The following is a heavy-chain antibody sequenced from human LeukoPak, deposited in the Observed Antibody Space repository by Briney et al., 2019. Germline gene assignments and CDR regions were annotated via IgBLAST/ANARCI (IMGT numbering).Heavy chain of an antibody. V-gene: IGHV3-30-3*01. CDR1: GFTFSSYA. CDR3: ARDGGRKVYDFWSGYRGLFDY. CDR2: ISYDGSNK. D-gene: IGHD3-3*01. Sequence: GGSLRLSCAASGFTFSSYAMSWVRQAPGKGLEWVAVISYDGSNKYYADSVKGRFTISRDNSKNTLYLQMNSLRAEDTAVYYCARDGGRKVYDFWSGYRGLFDYWGQGTLVTVSS. J-gene: IGHJ4*02.